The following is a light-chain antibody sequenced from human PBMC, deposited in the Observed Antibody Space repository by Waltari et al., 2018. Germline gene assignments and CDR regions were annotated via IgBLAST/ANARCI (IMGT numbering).Light chain of an antibody. CDR2: EVS. Sequence: QSALTQPPSASGSPGQSVTISCTGTSSDVGRYNYVSWYQQHPGKAPKLMIYEVSKRPSGVPSRLSGSKSGNTASLTVSGLQAEDGADYYCSSYAGSNNVGFGGGTKLTVL. V-gene: IGLV2-8*01. CDR1: SSDVGRYNY. CDR3: SSYAGSNNVG. J-gene: IGLJ2*01.